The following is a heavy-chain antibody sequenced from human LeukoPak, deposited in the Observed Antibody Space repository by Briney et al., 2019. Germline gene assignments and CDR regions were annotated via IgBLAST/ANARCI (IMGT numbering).Heavy chain of an antibody. J-gene: IGHJ4*02. V-gene: IGHV3-23*01. Sequence: GGSLRLSCVASGFTFSSYTMSWVRQAPGKGLEWVSAMIGSGVSTYYADSVKGRFTISRDNSKNTLYLQINRLRAEDTAIYYCAKANRWLQYSFDYWGQGTLVTVSS. CDR2: MIGSGVST. D-gene: IGHD5-24*01. CDR1: GFTFSSYT. CDR3: AKANRWLQYSFDY.